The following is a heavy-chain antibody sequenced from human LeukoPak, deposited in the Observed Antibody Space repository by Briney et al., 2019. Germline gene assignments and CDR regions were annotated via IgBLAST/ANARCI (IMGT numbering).Heavy chain of an antibody. V-gene: IGHV4-39*01. Sequence: PSETLSLTCTVSGGSISSSSYYWGWIRQPPGKGLEWIGSINYSGSTYYNPSLKSRVTIPVDTSKNQFSLKLSSVTAADTAVYYCARQKVGGSYFDYWGQGTLVTVS. J-gene: IGHJ4*02. CDR1: GGSISSSSYY. D-gene: IGHD1-26*01. CDR2: INYSGST. CDR3: ARQKVGGSYFDY.